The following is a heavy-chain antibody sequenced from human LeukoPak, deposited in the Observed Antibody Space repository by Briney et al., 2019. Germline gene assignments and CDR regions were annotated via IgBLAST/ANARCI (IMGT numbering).Heavy chain of an antibody. CDR1: GGSISSSGSY. D-gene: IGHD6-6*01. J-gene: IGHJ5*02. Sequence: KPSETLSLTCTVSGGSISSSGSYWGWIRQPPGKGLEWTGSVYYSGNTYNPSLKSRVTISVDTSKNQFSLNLTSVNAADTAIYYCARVMAARREDLNWFDPWGQGTLVTVSS. CDR2: VYYSGNT. V-gene: IGHV4-39*07. CDR3: ARVMAARREDLNWFDP.